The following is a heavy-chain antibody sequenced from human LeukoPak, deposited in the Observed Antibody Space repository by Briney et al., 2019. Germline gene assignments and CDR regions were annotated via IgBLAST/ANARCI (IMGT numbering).Heavy chain of an antibody. CDR3: AKDLRSLEPGIAVAGTVP. Sequence: GGSLRLSCAASGFTFSSYAMSWVRQAPGKGLEWVSAISGSGGSTYYADSVKGRFTISRENSKNTLYLQMNSLRAEDTAVYYCAKDLRSLEPGIAVAGTVPWGQGTLVTVSS. V-gene: IGHV3-23*01. J-gene: IGHJ4*02. CDR1: GFTFSSYA. D-gene: IGHD6-19*01. CDR2: ISGSGGST.